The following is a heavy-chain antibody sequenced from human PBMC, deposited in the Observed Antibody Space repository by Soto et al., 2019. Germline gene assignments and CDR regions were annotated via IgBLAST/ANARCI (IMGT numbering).Heavy chain of an antibody. CDR1: GGSFSGYY. CDR3: ARHFSGSYYDDY. CDR2: ITYSGST. J-gene: IGHJ4*02. Sequence: PSETLSLTCGVYGGSFSGYYWSWFRQPPGKGLEWIGEITYSGSTTYNPSLKSRVTISVDTSKNQFSLRLSSVTAADTAVYYCARHFSGSYYDDYWGQGSLVTVPQ. V-gene: IGHV4-34*01. D-gene: IGHD1-26*01.